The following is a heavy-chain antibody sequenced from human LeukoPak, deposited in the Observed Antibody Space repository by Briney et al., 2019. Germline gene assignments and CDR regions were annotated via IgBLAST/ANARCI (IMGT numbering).Heavy chain of an antibody. D-gene: IGHD2-21*02. V-gene: IGHV3-21*01. CDR3: ARDILYCGGDCYFDY. CDR1: GFTFSSYS. CDR2: ISSSSSYI. J-gene: IGHJ4*02. Sequence: PGGSLRLSCAAFGFTFSSYSMNWVRQAPGKGLEWVSSISSSSSYIYYADSVKGRFTISRDNAKNSLYLQMNSLRAEDTAVYYCARDILYCGGDCYFDYWGQGTLVTVSS.